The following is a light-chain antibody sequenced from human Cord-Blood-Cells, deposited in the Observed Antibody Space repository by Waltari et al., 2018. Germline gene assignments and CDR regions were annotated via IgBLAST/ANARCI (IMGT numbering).Light chain of an antibody. J-gene: IGLJ2*01. CDR2: DVS. V-gene: IGLV2-14*01. Sequence: QSALTQPASVSGYPGQSLTISCTGTSSDVGRYNYAPCYQRHPGNAPKLMFYDVSNRPGGVSKPFSGSKSGNTVSVTSSELQAEDGADYSCGSYTSCSTPVVFGGGTMLT. CDR1: SSDVGRYNY. CDR3: GSYTSCSTPVV.